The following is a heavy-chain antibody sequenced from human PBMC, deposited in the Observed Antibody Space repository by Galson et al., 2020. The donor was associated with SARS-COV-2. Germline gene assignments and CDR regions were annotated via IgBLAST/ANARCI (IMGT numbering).Heavy chain of an antibody. CDR2: FNCNGVST. CDR1: GFTFDDYV. J-gene: IGHJ6*02. D-gene: IGHD2-2*01. Sequence: GGSLRLSFAASGFTFDDYVMSWVRQSPGKGLEWVSGFNCNGVSTCYADSVKDRFTISRDNAKNSRYLEMNSMRAEDTALYQCAIGGCSSTSCYPSKAEYYYGMDVWGQGTTVNVSS. V-gene: IGHV3-20*02. CDR3: AIGGCSSTSCYPSKAEYYYGMDV.